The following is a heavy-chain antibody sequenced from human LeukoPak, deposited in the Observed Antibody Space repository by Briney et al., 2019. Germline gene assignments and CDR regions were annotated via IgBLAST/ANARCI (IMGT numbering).Heavy chain of an antibody. CDR2: INHSGST. D-gene: IGHD6-13*01. CDR3: GIGSDAAVGLY. J-gene: IGHJ4*02. Sequence: KPSETLSPTFAVYGGSFIGHYWGCVRQPPRKGLEWIGEINHSGSTNYNPSLKSRVSISVDSSKNQFSLKLSSVTAADTAVYYCGIGSDAAVGLYWGQGTLVTVSS. CDR1: GGSFIGHY. V-gene: IGHV4-34*01.